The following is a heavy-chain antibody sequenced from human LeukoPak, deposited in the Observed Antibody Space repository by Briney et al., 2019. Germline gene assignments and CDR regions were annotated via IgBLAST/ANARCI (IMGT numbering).Heavy chain of an antibody. J-gene: IGHJ4*02. CDR3: ARDRGRVGAAGI. CDR2: ISSSSTI. Sequence: HPGGSLRLSCAASGFTFSSYSMNWVRQAPGKGLEWVSYISSSSTIYYADPVKGRFTISRDNAKNSLYLQMNSLRAEDTAVYYCARDRGRVGAAGIWGQGTLVTVSS. V-gene: IGHV3-48*01. D-gene: IGHD6-13*01. CDR1: GFTFSSYS.